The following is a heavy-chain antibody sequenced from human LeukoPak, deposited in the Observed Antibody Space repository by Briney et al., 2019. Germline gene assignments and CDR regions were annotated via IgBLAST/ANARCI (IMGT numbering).Heavy chain of an antibody. D-gene: IGHD1/OR15-1a*01. V-gene: IGHV3-48*01. CDR2: ISSSSSTI. CDR3: ARLTQRGYRNNDY. J-gene: IGHJ4*02. Sequence: PGGSLRLSCAASGFTFSSYSMNWVRQAPGKGLEWVSYISSSSSTIYYADSVKGRFTISRDNSKNTLYLQMNSLRAEDTAVYYCARLTQRGYRNNDYWGQGTLVTVSS. CDR1: GFTFSSYS.